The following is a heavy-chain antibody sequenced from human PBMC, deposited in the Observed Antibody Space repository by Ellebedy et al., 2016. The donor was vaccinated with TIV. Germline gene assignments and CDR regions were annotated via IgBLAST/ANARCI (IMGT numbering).Heavy chain of an antibody. J-gene: IGHJ2*01. Sequence: PGGSLRLSCAASGFTFTNYWMSRVRQAPGKGLEWLANMKQDGSEKYYVDSVKGRFTISRYNAENSLSLQMNSLRAEDTAVYYCARGAYLGYWYFDLWGRGTLVTVSS. CDR3: ARGAYLGYWYFDL. CDR2: MKQDGSEK. CDR1: GFTFTNYW. V-gene: IGHV3-7*01.